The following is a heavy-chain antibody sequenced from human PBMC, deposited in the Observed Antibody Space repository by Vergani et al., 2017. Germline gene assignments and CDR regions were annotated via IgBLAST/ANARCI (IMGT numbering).Heavy chain of an antibody. CDR1: GFTFRSYG. Sequence: QVQLVESGGGGVQPGRSLRLSCAASGFTFRSYGMHWVRQAPGKGLEWVAVIWFDGSNQYYADSVKGRFTISRDNSRNTVYLQMSSLRAEDSALYFCAGEGRVTDTTPKYYYYYFLDVWGRGTTVTVAS. CDR2: IWFDGSNQ. J-gene: IGHJ6*03. CDR3: AGEGRVTDTTPKYYYYYFLDV. V-gene: IGHV3-33*01. D-gene: IGHD5-18*01.